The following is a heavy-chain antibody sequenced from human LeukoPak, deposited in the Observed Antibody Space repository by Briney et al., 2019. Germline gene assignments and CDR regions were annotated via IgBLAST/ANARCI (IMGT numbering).Heavy chain of an antibody. CDR1: GFSASINY. CDR2: IYSGGST. J-gene: IGHJ5*02. Sequence: GGSLRLSCAASGFSASINYMSCGRQAPGKGQWWVSVIYSGGSTYYAASVKGRFTISRDNSKNTIYLQMNSLSAEDTAVYYCAKGNSAGSSKSWFDPWGQGTLVTVSS. D-gene: IGHD3-10*01. V-gene: IGHV3-53*01. CDR3: AKGNSAGSSKSWFDP.